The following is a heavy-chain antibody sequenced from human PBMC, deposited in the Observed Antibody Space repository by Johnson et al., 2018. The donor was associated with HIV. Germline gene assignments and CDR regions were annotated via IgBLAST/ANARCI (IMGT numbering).Heavy chain of an antibody. V-gene: IGHV3-11*01. Sequence: QVQLVESGGGLVHPGGSLRLSCVVSGFTFSDYYMSWIRQAPGKGLEWVSYITSSGGTVYYADSVKGRFTISRDNSKNTLYLQMNSLRAEATAVYYCARGLRSGIVVVYDAFDIWGQGTMVTVSS. CDR1: GFTFSDYY. CDR3: ARGLRSGIVVVYDAFDI. J-gene: IGHJ3*02. CDR2: ITSSGGTV. D-gene: IGHD3-22*01.